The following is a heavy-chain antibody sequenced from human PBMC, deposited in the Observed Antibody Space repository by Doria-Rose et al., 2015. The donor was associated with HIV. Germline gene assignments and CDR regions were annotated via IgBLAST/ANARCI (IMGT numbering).Heavy chain of an antibody. D-gene: IGHD3-3*01. CDR2: ISWDSGAK. CDR3: AKAPIIGPKYYFYMDV. V-gene: IGHV3-9*01. CDR1: GFSFESYA. Sequence: EVQLVQSGGGLVQPGRSLRLSCVGSGFSFESYAMHWVRLAPGKGLEWVAGISWDSGAKGNADSVEGRFTISRDNAKKSVYLEMRSLRPEDTALYYCAKAPIIGPKYYFYMDVWGKGTSVTVSS. J-gene: IGHJ6*03.